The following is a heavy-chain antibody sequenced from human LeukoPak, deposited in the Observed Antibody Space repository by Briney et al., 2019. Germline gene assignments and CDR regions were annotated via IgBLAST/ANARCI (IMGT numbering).Heavy chain of an antibody. CDR3: ARDRCSSTSCYNTPNWFDP. CDR1: GFTFSSYS. V-gene: IGHV3-48*04. Sequence: GGSLRLSCAASGFTFSSYSMNWVRQAPGKGLEWVSYISSSSSTIYHADSVKGRFTISRDNAKNSVYLQMNSLRSEDTAFYHCARDRCSSTSCYNTPNWFDPWGQGTLVTVSS. D-gene: IGHD2-2*02. CDR2: ISSSSSTI. J-gene: IGHJ5*02.